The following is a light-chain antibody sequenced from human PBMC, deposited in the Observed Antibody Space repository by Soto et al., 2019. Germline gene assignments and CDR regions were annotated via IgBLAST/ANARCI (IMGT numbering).Light chain of an antibody. CDR1: PVINNW. J-gene: IGKJ4*01. CDR3: QQANRCPLT. Sequence: DIQETQAPSSVSASVGDRVTITCRASPVINNWLAWYQQKPGKAPKLLIYTTSNLQSGGPSRFSGSGSGPDVTLTISSLQPDDFATYYCQQANRCPLTFGGGTQVEIK. CDR2: TTS. V-gene: IGKV1D-12*01.